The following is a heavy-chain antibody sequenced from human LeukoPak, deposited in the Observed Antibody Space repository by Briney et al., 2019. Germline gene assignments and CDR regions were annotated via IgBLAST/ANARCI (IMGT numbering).Heavy chain of an antibody. CDR3: ARRRYCSGGSCYVMALDY. V-gene: IGHV3-23*01. Sequence: PGGSLRLSCAASGFTFSRYWMTWVRQAPGKGLEWVSAISGSGGSTYYADSVKGRFTISRDNSKNTLYLQMNSLRAEDTAVYYCARRRYCSGGSCYVMALDYWGQGTLVTVSS. J-gene: IGHJ4*02. D-gene: IGHD2-15*01. CDR1: GFTFSRYW. CDR2: ISGSGGST.